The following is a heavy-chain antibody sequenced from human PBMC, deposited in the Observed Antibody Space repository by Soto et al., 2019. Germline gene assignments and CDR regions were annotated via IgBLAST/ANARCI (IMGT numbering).Heavy chain of an antibody. J-gene: IGHJ6*02. CDR3: ATVVGATSGLNYYYYYYGLDV. CDR2: ISGSGGST. CDR1: GGTFSSYG. Sequence: GGSMSLSWATSGGTFSSYGRIWVRPAPGKGLEWVSAISGSGGSTYYADSVKGRITISRDNSKNTLYLQMNSLRAEDTAVYYCATVVGATSGLNYYYYYYGLDVWGQGTTVTVSS. V-gene: IGHV3-23*01. D-gene: IGHD1-26*01.